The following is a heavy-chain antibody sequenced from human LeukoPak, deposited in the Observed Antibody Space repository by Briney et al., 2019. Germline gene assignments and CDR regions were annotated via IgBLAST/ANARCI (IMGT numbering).Heavy chain of an antibody. J-gene: IGHJ5*02. CDR1: GYTFTSYY. D-gene: IGHD3-16*02. V-gene: IGHV1-18*04. CDR3: AREARLSPYNWFDP. CDR2: ISAYNGNT. Sequence: GASVKVSCKASGYTFTSYYMHWVRQAPGQGLEWMGWISAYNGNTNYAQKLQGRVTMTTDTSTSTAYMELRSLRSDDTAVYYCAREARLSPYNWFDPWGQGTLVTVSS.